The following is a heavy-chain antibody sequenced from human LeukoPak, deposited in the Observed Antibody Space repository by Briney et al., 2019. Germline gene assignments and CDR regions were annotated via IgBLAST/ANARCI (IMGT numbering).Heavy chain of an antibody. Sequence: ASVKVSCKAFGGTFSSYAISWVRQAPGQGLEWMGRIIPIFGTANYAQKFQGRVTITTDESTSTAYMELSSLRSEDTAVYYCARDSVGATEPFDYWGQGTLVTVSS. D-gene: IGHD1-26*01. CDR3: ARDSVGATEPFDY. CDR1: GGTFSSYA. V-gene: IGHV1-69*05. CDR2: IIPIFGTA. J-gene: IGHJ4*02.